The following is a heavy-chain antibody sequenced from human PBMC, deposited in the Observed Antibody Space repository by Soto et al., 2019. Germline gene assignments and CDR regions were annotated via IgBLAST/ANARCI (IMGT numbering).Heavy chain of an antibody. CDR1: GFTFGSYA. V-gene: IGHV3-23*01. CDR3: AKSAGDCYPCYYYGMDV. J-gene: IGHJ6*02. D-gene: IGHD2-21*02. Sequence: EVQVLESGGGLVQPGGSLRLSCAASGFTFGSYAMSWVRQAPGKGLEWVSGISATGSTTNYADSAKGRFTITRDNSKNTLYLQTNSLRAEDTAVYYCAKSAGDCYPCYYYGMDVWGQGTTVTVSS. CDR2: ISATGSTT.